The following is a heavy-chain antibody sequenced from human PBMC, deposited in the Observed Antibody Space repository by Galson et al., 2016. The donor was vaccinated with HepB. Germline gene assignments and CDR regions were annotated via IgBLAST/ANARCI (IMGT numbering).Heavy chain of an antibody. Sequence: CAISGDSVYNNGAAWVWIRQSPSRGLEWLGRTFYRSTWENHYAGSVINRITISPDTSRNQFSLHLHSLTPEDTAVYYCARAVMLGRGMDVWGKGTTVTVSS. D-gene: IGHD3-10*01. CDR2: TFYRSTWEN. CDR1: GDSVYNNGAA. CDR3: ARAVMLGRGMDV. J-gene: IGHJ6*03. V-gene: IGHV6-1*01.